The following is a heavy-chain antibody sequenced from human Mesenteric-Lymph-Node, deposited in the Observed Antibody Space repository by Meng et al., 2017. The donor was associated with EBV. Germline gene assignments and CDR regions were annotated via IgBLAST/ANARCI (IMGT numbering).Heavy chain of an antibody. Sequence: NPLKESGPPLVKPTQTLPMTCTFPGCSLSTSGVGVGWIRQPPGKALEWLALIYWDDDKRYSPSLKSRLTITKDTSKNQVVLTMFNMDPVDTATYYCTHINGGGNSGFLDYWGQGTLVTVSS. CDR1: GCSLSTSGVG. V-gene: IGHV2-5*02. CDR2: IYWDDDK. D-gene: IGHD4-23*01. J-gene: IGHJ4*02. CDR3: THINGGGNSGFLDY.